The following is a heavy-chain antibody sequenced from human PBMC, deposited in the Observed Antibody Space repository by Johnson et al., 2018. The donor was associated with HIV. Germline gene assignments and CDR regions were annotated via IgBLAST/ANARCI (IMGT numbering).Heavy chain of an antibody. CDR3: ARQKLGGGWTLDDAFDI. J-gene: IGHJ3*02. D-gene: IGHD3-16*01. CDR2: IWYAGSNK. V-gene: IGHV3-30*19. CDR1: GFTFSNYG. Sequence: QVQLVESGGGVVQPGRSLRLSCAASGFTFSNYGMHWVRQAPGKGLEWVAVIWYAGSNKYYADSVKGPFTISIDNSKNTLLLQMNSLRAEDTAVYYCARQKLGGGWTLDDAFDIWGQGTMVTVSS.